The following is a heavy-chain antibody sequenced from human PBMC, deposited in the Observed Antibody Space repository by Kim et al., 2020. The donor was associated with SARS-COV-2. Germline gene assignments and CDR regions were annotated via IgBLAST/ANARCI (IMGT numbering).Heavy chain of an antibody. Sequence: SETLSLTCTVSGGSVSSGSYYWSWIRQPPGKGLEWIGHIYNSGSTTYNPSLKSRVTISVDTSKTQFSLKLSSVTAADTAVYYCARTVVRGVIPSGFDYWGQGTLVTVSS. CDR3: ARTVVRGVIPSGFDY. J-gene: IGHJ4*02. D-gene: IGHD3-10*01. CDR2: IYNSGST. CDR1: GGSVSSGSYY. V-gene: IGHV4-61*01.